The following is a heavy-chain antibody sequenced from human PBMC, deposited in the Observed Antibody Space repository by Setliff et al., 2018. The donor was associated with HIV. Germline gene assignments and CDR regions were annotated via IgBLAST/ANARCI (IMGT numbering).Heavy chain of an antibody. CDR2: IYTSGLT. Sequence: PSETLSLTCTVSGGSINSGGYYWVWIRQPALKGLEWIGRIYTSGLTNYNPSLKSRVTISVDTSKNQFSLKLNSVTAADTAMYYCARDGGSSGWYFVLGYSDYWGPGTLVTVSS. V-gene: IGHV4-61*02. J-gene: IGHJ4*02. CDR1: GGSINSGGYY. CDR3: ARDGGSSGWYFVLGYSDY. D-gene: IGHD6-19*01.